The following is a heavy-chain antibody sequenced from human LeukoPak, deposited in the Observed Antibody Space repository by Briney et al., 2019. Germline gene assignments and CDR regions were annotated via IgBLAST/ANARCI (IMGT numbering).Heavy chain of an antibody. CDR1: GGSISSYY. V-gene: IGHV4-59*01. J-gene: IGHJ4*02. Sequence: SETLSLTCTVSGGSISSYYWSWIRQSPGKGLEWVGYIYYSGSTNYNPSLKSRVTISVDTSKNQFSLNLTSVTAADTAVYYCARWGSIAVARFDYCGQGTLVMVSS. D-gene: IGHD6-6*01. CDR2: IYYSGST. CDR3: ARWGSIAVARFDY.